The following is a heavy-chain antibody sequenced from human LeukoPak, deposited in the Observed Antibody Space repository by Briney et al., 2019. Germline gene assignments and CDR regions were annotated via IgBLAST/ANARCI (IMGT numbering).Heavy chain of an antibody. CDR2: SSTSSSYI. V-gene: IGHV3-21*01. Sequence: GGSLRLSCAASGHTFSSYEMNWVRQAPGRGLEWVSCSSTSSSYIYYADSVKGRFTISRDNAKNSLYLQMNSLRAEDTAVYYCARAHNWKYGSFDFWGQGTLVTVSS. J-gene: IGHJ4*02. CDR1: GHTFSSYE. CDR3: ARAHNWKYGSFDF. D-gene: IGHD1-7*01.